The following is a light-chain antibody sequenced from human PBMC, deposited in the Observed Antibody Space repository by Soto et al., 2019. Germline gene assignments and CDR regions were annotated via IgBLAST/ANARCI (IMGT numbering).Light chain of an antibody. CDR1: SRDVGGSNY. Sequence: QSALIQPASVSGSPGQSITISCTGTSRDVGGSNYVSWYQHHPHRAPKLLIYEVSYRPSGVSSRFSDSKSGNTASLTSSGLQAEDDADYYCSSYTSSNTLEVFGVGTKLTVL. J-gene: IGLJ1*01. V-gene: IGLV2-14*01. CDR3: SSYTSSNTLEV. CDR2: EVS.